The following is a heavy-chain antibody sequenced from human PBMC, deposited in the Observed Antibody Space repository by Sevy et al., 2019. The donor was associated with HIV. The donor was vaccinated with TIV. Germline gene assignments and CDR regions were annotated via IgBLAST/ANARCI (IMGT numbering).Heavy chain of an antibody. CDR2: IKSKTDGGTT. Sequence: GGSLRLSCAASGFTFSNAWMSWVRQAPGKGLEWVGRIKSKTDGGTTDYAAPVTGRFTISRDDSINTLYLQMNSLKTEDTAVYYCTTDHSSGWSEYFQHWGQGTLVTVSS. J-gene: IGHJ1*01. D-gene: IGHD6-19*01. CDR3: TTDHSSGWSEYFQH. V-gene: IGHV3-15*01. CDR1: GFTFSNAW.